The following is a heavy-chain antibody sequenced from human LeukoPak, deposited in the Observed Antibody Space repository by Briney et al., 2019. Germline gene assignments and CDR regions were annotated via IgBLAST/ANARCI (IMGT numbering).Heavy chain of an antibody. CDR1: GYTFTSYY. CDR2: INPSGGRT. V-gene: IGHV1-46*01. Sequence: ASVKVSCKTSGYTFTSYYMHWVRQAPGQGLEWMGIINPSGGRTSYAQKFQGRVTMTRDMSTSTVYMELSSLRSEDTAVYYCARAGTITGTTWNWFDPWGQGTLVTVSS. D-gene: IGHD1-7*01. J-gene: IGHJ5*02. CDR3: ARAGTITGTTWNWFDP.